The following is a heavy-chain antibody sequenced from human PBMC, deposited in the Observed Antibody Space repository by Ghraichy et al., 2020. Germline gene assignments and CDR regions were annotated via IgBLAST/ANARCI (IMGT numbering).Heavy chain of an antibody. CDR3: PTRGPDGYKSTYYGNDV. Sequence: GGSLRLSWAGSEFTFAKHAMSWVRQAPGKGKKWVSAISGSGGSTYYADSVKGRFTISRDNSKNTLYLQMNGLRAADTAVYYCPTRGPDGYKSTYYGNDVLGQGTTVTVSS. V-gene: IGHV3-23*01. CDR1: EFTFAKHA. J-gene: IGHJ6*02. D-gene: IGHD5-24*01. CDR2: ISGSGGST.